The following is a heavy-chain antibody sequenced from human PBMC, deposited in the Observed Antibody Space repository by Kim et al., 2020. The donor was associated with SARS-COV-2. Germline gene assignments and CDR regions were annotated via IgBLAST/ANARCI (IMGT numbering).Heavy chain of an antibody. J-gene: IGHJ6*02. CDR3: TKDITPGGADV. Sequence: GYADSVKGRFTISRDIASNSVYLQMDSLRPDDTAFYYCTKDITPGGADVWGQGPTVTVSS. V-gene: IGHV3-9*01. D-gene: IGHD2-15*01.